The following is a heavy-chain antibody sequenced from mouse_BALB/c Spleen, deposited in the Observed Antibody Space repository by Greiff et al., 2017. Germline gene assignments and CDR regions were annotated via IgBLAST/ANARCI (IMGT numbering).Heavy chain of an antibody. J-gene: IGHJ3*01. V-gene: IGHV14-3*02. D-gene: IGHD2-12*01. CDR2: IDPANGNT. CDR1: GFNIKDTY. Sequence: EVQLQQSGAELVKPGASVKLSCTASGFNIKDTYMHWVKQRPEQGLEWIGRIDPANGNTYYDPKFQGKATITADTSSNTAYLQLSSLTSEDTAVYYCALRRRGFAYWGQGTLVTVSA. CDR3: ALRRRGFAY.